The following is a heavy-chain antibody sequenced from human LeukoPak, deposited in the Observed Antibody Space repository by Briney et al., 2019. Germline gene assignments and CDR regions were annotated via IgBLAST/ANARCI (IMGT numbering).Heavy chain of an antibody. CDR1: GFTLSTNA. V-gene: IGHV3-23*01. CDR3: AKDVGKWESLHFFDY. D-gene: IGHD1-26*01. Sequence: PGGSLRLSCLTSGFTLSTNAMSWVRQAPGKGLEWISGISGSGASTYYADSVKGRFTISRDDSRNTLYLQVNSLRGDDTAVYYCAKDVGKWESLHFFDYWGQGTLVTVSS. J-gene: IGHJ4*02. CDR2: ISGSGAST.